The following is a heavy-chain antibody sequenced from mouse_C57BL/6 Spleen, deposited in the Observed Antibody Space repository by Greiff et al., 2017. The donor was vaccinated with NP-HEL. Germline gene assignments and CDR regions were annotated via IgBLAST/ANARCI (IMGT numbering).Heavy chain of an antibody. D-gene: IGHD1-1*01. J-gene: IGHJ4*01. CDR1: GFSLSTFGMG. Sequence: QVTLKVSGPGILQPSQTLSLTCSFSGFSLSTFGMGVGWIRQPSGKGLEWLAHIWWDDDKYYNPALKSRLTISKDTSKNQVFLKIANVDTADTATYYCARPQFITTVVAKDYYAMDYWGQGTSVTVSS. V-gene: IGHV8-8*01. CDR2: IWWDDDK. CDR3: ARPQFITTVVAKDYYAMDY.